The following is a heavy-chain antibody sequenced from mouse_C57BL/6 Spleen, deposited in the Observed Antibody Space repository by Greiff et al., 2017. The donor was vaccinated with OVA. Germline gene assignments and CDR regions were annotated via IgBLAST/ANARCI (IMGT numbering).Heavy chain of an antibody. D-gene: IGHD1-1*01. J-gene: IGHJ1*03. CDR1: GYTFTSYT. CDR2: INPSSGYT. V-gene: IGHV1-4*01. CDR3: ASYGSSYGYFDV. Sequence: QVHVKQSGAELARPGASVKMSCKASGYTFTSYTMHWVKQRPGQGLEWIGYINPSSGYTKYNQKFKDKATLTADKSSSTAYMQLSSLTSEDSAVYYCASYGSSYGYFDVWGTGTTVTVSS.